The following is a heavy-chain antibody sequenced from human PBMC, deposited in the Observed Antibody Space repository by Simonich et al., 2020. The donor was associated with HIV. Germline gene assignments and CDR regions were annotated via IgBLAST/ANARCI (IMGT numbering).Heavy chain of an antibody. D-gene: IGHD1-26*01. J-gene: IGHJ4*02. CDR1: GYSISSGYY. CDR3: ARVGRGAEFDY. V-gene: IGHV4-38-2*01. CDR2: IDHMGIT. Sequence: QVQLQESGPGLVKPSATLSLTCAVSGYSISSGYYWGWIRQPQGKGLELIGSIDHMGITYYIPSLKSRVTISVDTSKNHVSLKLTSVTAADTAVYYCARVGRGAEFDYWGQGTLVTVSS.